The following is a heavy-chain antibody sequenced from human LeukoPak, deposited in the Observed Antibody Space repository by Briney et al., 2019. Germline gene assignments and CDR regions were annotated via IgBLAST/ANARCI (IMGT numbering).Heavy chain of an antibody. CDR1: GYSFTSYW. CDR3: ARGVEYSGYLFDS. Sequence: GESLKISCKGSGYSFTSYWIGWVRQMPGKGLEWMGIIYPGDSDTRYSPSFQGQVTISVDKSISTAYLQWRSLKASDTAFYYCARGVEYSGYLFDSWGQGTLVTVSS. CDR2: IYPGDSDT. J-gene: IGHJ4*02. V-gene: IGHV5-51*01. D-gene: IGHD5-12*01.